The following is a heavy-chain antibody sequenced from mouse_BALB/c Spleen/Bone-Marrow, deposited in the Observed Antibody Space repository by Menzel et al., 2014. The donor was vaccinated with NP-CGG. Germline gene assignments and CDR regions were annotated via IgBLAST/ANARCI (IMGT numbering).Heavy chain of an antibody. Sequence: EVKLMESGPELVKPGASMKISCTASGYSFTGYTMNWVKQSHGKNLEWIGLINPYNGGTNYNQKFEGKATLTVDKSSSTAYMELLSLTSEDSAVYYCASRNDYDGGASTAMDYWGQGTSVTVSS. J-gene: IGHJ4*01. V-gene: IGHV1-18*01. CDR1: GYSFTGYT. CDR2: INPYNGGT. D-gene: IGHD2-4*01. CDR3: ASRNDYDGGASTAMDY.